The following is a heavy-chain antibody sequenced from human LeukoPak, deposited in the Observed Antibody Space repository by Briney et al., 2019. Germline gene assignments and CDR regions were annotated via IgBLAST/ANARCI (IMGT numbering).Heavy chain of an antibody. Sequence: GGSLRLSCAASGFTFSSYGMHWVRQAPGKGLEWVAVISYDGSNKYYADSVKGRFTISRDNSKNTLYLQMNSLRAEDTAVYYCAKDRGEGAPFDYWGQGTLVTVSS. CDR1: GFTFSSYG. V-gene: IGHV3-30*18. CDR3: AKDRGEGAPFDY. CDR2: ISYDGSNK. D-gene: IGHD1-26*01. J-gene: IGHJ4*02.